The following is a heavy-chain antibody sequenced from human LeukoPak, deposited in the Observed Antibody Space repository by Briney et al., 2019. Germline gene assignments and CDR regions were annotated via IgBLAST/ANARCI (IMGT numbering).Heavy chain of an antibody. V-gene: IGHV3-7*03. D-gene: IGHD2-21*01. Sequence: PGGSLRLSCAASGFTFSNYWMTWVRQAPGKGLEWVANINQDGSDKYYVDSVKGRFSISRVNTKNSLFLQMNSLRAEDTAVYYCVVTRTRGDHWGQGTLVTVSS. J-gene: IGHJ4*02. CDR1: GFTFSNYW. CDR2: INQDGSDK. CDR3: VVTRTRGDH.